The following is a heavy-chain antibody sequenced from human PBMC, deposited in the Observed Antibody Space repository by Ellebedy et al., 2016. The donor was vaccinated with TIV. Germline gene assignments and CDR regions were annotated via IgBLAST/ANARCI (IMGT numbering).Heavy chain of an antibody. Sequence: MPSETLSLTCTVSGGSISSGDSYRSWIRQPPGKGLEWTGYIYYTGSTYYNPSLKSRVTISVDTSKNQFSLKVSSVTAADTAVYYCAREVELDLRGDALDIWGQGTMVTVSS. D-gene: IGHD1-7*01. V-gene: IGHV4-30-4*01. CDR2: IYYTGST. J-gene: IGHJ3*02. CDR1: GGSISSGDSY. CDR3: AREVELDLRGDALDI.